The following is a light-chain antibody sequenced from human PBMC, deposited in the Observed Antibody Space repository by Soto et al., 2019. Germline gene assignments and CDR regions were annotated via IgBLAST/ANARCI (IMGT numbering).Light chain of an antibody. CDR1: QSLLYSNGYNY. J-gene: IGKJ2*01. CDR2: LGS. Sequence: DIVMTQSPLSLPVTPGEPASISCRSSQSLLYSNGYNYLDWYMQKPGQSPQLLIYLGSNRASGVTDRFSGSGSGTDVTLKISRVEAEDVGGYYWMQALQVPQTFGQGTKLEIK. V-gene: IGKV2-28*01. CDR3: MQALQVPQT.